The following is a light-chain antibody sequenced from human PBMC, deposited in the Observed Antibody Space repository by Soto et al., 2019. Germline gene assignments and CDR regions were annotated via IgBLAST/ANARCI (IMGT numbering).Light chain of an antibody. J-gene: IGKJ5*01. V-gene: IGKV1-33*01. CDR2: DAS. CDR3: QQYENLPT. Sequence: DIQMTQSPSSLSASVGDRVTITCQASQNINNYLNWYQQKPGRXPXXLIYDASNLEAGVPSRFRVSGSGTDFTFTLSRLQPEYIATYDCQQYENLPTFGQGTRLEIK. CDR1: QNINNY.